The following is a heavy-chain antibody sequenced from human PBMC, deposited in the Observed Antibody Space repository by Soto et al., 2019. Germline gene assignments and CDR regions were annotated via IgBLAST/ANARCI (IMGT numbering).Heavy chain of an antibody. CDR3: ARPLPAVAGRSPFDP. D-gene: IGHD6-19*01. CDR2: IIPIFGTA. J-gene: IGHJ5*02. Sequence: QVQLVQSGAEVKKPGCSVKVSCKASGGTFSSYAISWERQAPGQGLEWMGGIIPIFGTANYAQKFQGSVTITADESPSAAYIELCSLRSEDTAVYYCARPLPAVAGRSPFDPWGQGTLVTVSS. CDR1: GGTFSSYA. V-gene: IGHV1-69*01.